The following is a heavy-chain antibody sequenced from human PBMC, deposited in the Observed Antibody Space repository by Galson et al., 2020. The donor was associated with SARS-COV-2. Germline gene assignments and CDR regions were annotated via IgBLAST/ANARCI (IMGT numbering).Heavy chain of an antibody. CDR2: LYPHGHT. CDR3: ARRAQYDSTIT. J-gene: IGHJ4*02. CDR1: GAPISSGTYL. V-gene: IGHV4-39*01. Sequence: SETLSLTCTVSGAPISSGTYLWPWIRQTPGKGLEWIGSLYPHGHTYYQPSLRSPVIKYLDASANEVSLILLSVTAADTAIYYCARRAQYDSTITWGRGTLVFVSS. D-gene: IGHD3-16*01.